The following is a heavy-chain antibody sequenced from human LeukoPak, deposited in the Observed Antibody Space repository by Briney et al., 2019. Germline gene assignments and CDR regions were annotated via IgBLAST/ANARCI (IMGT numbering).Heavy chain of an antibody. D-gene: IGHD6-6*01. CDR2: IIPIFGTA. V-gene: IGHV1-69*13. CDR3: ARDRPYGGYGMDV. J-gene: IGHJ6*02. Sequence: ASVEVSCKASGGTFSSYAISWVRQAPGQGLEWMGGIIPIFGTANYAQKFQGRVTITADESTSTAYMELSSLRSEDTAVYYCARDRPYGGYGMDVWGQGTTVTVSS. CDR1: GGTFSSYA.